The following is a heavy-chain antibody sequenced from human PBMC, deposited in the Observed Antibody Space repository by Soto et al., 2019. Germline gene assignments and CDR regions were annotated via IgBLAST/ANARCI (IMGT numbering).Heavy chain of an antibody. CDR1: GGSISSSSYS. CDR3: ARTRIAVAGRLWFDP. V-gene: IGHV4-39*01. Sequence: QLQLQESGPGLVKPSETLSLTCTVSGGSISSSSYSWGWIRQPPGKGLEWIGSIYYSGSTYYNPSRKSRVTVSVDTPKNQFSLKLSSVTAAGTAVDYCARTRIAVAGRLWFDPWGQGTLVTVSS. CDR2: IYYSGST. D-gene: IGHD6-19*01. J-gene: IGHJ5*02.